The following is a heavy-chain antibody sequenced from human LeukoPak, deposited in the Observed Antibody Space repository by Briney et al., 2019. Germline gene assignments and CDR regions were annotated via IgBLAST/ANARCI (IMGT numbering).Heavy chain of an antibody. V-gene: IGHV3-48*03. CDR2: ISSSGSTI. CDR3: ARARTFNFDY. CDR1: GFTFSSYE. J-gene: IGHJ4*02. Sequence: PGGSLRLSCAASGFTFSSYEMNWVRQAPGKELEWVSYISSSGSTIYHADSVKGRFTISRDNAKSSLYLQMNSLRAEDTAVYYCARARTFNFDYWGQGTLVTVSS. D-gene: IGHD1-14*01.